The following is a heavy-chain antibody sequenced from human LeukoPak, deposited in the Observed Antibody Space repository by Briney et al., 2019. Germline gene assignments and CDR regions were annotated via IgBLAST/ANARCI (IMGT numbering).Heavy chain of an antibody. J-gene: IGHJ4*02. CDR3: ARVPNRSKRVVPAYYFDY. Sequence: SETLSLTCAVYGGSSSGYYWSWIRQPPGKGLEWIGEINHSGSTNYNPSLKSRVTISVDTSKNQFSLKLSSVTAADTAVYYCARVPNRSKRVVPAYYFDYWGQGTLVTVSS. D-gene: IGHD2-15*01. V-gene: IGHV4-34*01. CDR2: INHSGST. CDR1: GGSSSGYY.